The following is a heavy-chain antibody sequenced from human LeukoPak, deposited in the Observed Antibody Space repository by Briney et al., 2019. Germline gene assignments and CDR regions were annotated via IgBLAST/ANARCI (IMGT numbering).Heavy chain of an antibody. V-gene: IGHV4-61*02. CDR2: IYVSGST. CDR3: ARLTQKYYGFDY. D-gene: IGHD3-10*01. Sequence: PSETLSLTCTVSGDSISSSGTYYWSWIRQPAGKGLEWIGRIYVSGSTNYNPSLKSRVTISVDTSRNQFSLKLSSVTAADTAVYYCARLTQKYYGFDYWGQGTLVTVSS. CDR1: GDSISSSGTYY. J-gene: IGHJ4*02.